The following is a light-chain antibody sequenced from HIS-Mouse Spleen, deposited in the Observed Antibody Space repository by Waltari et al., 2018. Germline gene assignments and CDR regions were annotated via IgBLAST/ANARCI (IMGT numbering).Light chain of an antibody. Sequence: SYELTQPPSVSVSPGQTARITCSGDALPKQYAYWYQQKSGHAPVLVIYAYSKRHAGIPGRFSGSSSGTMATLTISGAQVEDEADYYCYSTDSSGNHRVFGGGTKLTVL. CDR2: AYS. CDR1: ALPKQY. V-gene: IGLV3-10*01. CDR3: YSTDSSGNHRV. J-gene: IGLJ2*01.